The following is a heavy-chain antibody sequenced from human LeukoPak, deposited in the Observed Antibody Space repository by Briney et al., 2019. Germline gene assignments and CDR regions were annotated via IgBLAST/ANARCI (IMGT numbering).Heavy chain of an antibody. D-gene: IGHD3-22*01. V-gene: IGHV3-23*01. CDR1: GFTFSSYA. Sequence: GGSLSLSCAASGFTFSSYAMSWIRQAPGKGLEWISAICASGGSTYYADSVKGRFTISRDNSKNTLYLQMNSLRAEDTAVYYCAKGGYYYDSSGYYYADYWGQGILVTVSS. CDR2: ICASGGST. CDR3: AKGGYYYDSSGYYYADY. J-gene: IGHJ4*02.